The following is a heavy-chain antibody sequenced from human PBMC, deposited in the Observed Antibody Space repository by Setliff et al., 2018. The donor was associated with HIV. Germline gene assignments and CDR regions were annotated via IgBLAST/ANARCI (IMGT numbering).Heavy chain of an antibody. V-gene: IGHV4-38-2*01. J-gene: IGHJ4*02. CDR1: GSFISSGYY. CDR3: ARQRHGGAGAHDY. Sequence: PSETLSLTCAVSGSFISSGYYWGWIRQPPGKGLEWIGSIYYRGSTYYNPSLKSRVTISVDTPKNQFSLKLSSVTAADTAVYYCARQRHGGAGAHDYWGQGTLVTVSS. CDR2: IYYRGST. D-gene: IGHD3-16*01.